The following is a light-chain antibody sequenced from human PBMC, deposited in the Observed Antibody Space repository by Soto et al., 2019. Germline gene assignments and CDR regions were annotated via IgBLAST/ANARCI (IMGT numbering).Light chain of an antibody. CDR2: DNN. V-gene: IGLV1-51*01. CDR3: GTWDSSLSGGV. Sequence: QSVLTQPPSVSAAPGQKVTISCSGSSSNIGNNYVSWYQQLPGTAPKLLIYDNNERPSGIPDRFSGSKSGTSATLDITGLQTGDEADYYCGTWDSSLSGGVFGGGTKVTVL. CDR1: SSNIGNNY. J-gene: IGLJ2*01.